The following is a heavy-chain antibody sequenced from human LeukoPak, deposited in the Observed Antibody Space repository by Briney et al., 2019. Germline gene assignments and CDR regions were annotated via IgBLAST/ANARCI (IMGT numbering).Heavy chain of an antibody. J-gene: IGHJ4*02. V-gene: IGHV3-9*01. CDR3: AKDGDSSGYYGGDY. D-gene: IGHD3-22*01. Sequence: GGSLRLSCAASGFTFGNYGMSWVRQAPGKGLEWVSGISWNSGSIGYADSVKGRFTISRDNAKNSLYLQMNSLRAEDTALYYCAKDGDSSGYYGGDYWGQGTLVTVSS. CDR1: GFTFGNYG. CDR2: ISWNSGSI.